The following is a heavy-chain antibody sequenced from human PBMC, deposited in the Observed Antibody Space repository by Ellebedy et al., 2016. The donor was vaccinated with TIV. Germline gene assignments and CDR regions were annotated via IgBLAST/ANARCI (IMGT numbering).Heavy chain of an antibody. Sequence: ASVKVSCKASGYTFTTNAMHWVRQAPGQRLEWMGWINAGNGNTKYSQKFQGRVTITRATSASTAYMELSSLRSEDTAVYYCARDDSLDKVAMPRDYWGQGTLVAVSS. CDR1: GYTFTTNA. CDR2: INAGNGNT. D-gene: IGHD5-12*01. V-gene: IGHV1-3*01. CDR3: ARDDSLDKVAMPRDY. J-gene: IGHJ4*02.